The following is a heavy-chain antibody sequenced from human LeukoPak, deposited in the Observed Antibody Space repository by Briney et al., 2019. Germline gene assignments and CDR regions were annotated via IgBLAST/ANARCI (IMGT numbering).Heavy chain of an antibody. CDR2: ISLSGVT. J-gene: IGHJ5*02. Sequence: SETLSLTCGVSGGSISSTNWWSWVRQPPGQGLEWIGEISLSGVTNYNPSLKSRVTMSLDRSKNHLSLTLTSVTAADTAVYYCTTDRGYGRLDTWGQGSLVTVSS. D-gene: IGHD5-12*01. V-gene: IGHV4-4*02. CDR1: GGSISSTNW. CDR3: TTDRGYGRLDT.